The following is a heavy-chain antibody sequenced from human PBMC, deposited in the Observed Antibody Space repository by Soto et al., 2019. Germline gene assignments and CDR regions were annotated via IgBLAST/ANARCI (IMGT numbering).Heavy chain of an antibody. CDR3: ARDEGEGSSWHDYHYGMDV. D-gene: IGHD6-13*01. V-gene: IGHV1-69*13. CDR2: IIPIFGTA. CDR1: GGTFSSYA. J-gene: IGHJ6*01. Sequence: SVKVSCKASGGTFSSYAISWVRQAPGQGLEWMGGIIPIFGTANYAQKFQGRVTITADESTSTAYMELSSLRSEDTAVYYCARDEGEGSSWHDYHYGMDVWGQGTTVTVSS.